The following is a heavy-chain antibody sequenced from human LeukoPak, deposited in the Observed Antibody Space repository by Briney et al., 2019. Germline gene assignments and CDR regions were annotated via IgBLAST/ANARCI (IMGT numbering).Heavy chain of an antibody. V-gene: IGHV3-21*01. J-gene: IGHJ1*01. CDR1: GFTVSSNY. D-gene: IGHD3-3*01. CDR2: ISSSSSYI. Sequence: GGSLRLSCAASGFTVSSNYMSWVRQAPGKGLEWVSSISSSSSYIYYADSLMGRFTISRDNAKNSLYLQMNSLRAEDTAVYYCARDPSMFGVVIKVLTEADRGYWGQGTLVTVSS. CDR3: ARDPSMFGVVIKVLTEADRGY.